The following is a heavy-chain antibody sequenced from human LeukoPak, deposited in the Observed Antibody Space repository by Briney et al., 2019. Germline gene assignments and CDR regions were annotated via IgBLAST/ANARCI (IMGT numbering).Heavy chain of an antibody. D-gene: IGHD6-19*01. CDR3: AREHTPFGSGCTAAY. J-gene: IGHJ4*02. Sequence: PGGSLRLSCAASGFTFSSYGMNWVRQAPGEGLEWVSYISPSSSTIYYADSGKGRFTISRDNAKNSLYLQMNSLRAEDTAVYYCAREHTPFGSGCTAAYWGQGTLVTVSS. V-gene: IGHV3-48*01. CDR1: GFTFSSYG. CDR2: ISPSSSTI.